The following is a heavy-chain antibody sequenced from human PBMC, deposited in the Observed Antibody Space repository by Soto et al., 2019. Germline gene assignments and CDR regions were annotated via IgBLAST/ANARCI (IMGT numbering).Heavy chain of an antibody. J-gene: IGHJ4*02. CDR2: IKSKTDGGTT. CDR3: TTDERGYCSSTSFDFDY. D-gene: IGHD2-2*01. Sequence: GGSLRLSCAASGFTFSNAWMSWVRQAPGKGLEWVGRIKSKTDGGTTDYAAPVKGKITISRDDSKNTLYLQMNSLKTEDTAVYYCTTDERGYCSSTSFDFDYWGQGTLVTVSS. V-gene: IGHV3-15*01. CDR1: GFTFSNAW.